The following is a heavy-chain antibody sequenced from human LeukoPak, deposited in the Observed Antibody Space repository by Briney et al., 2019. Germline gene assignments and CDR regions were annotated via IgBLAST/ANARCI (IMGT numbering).Heavy chain of an antibody. J-gene: IGHJ4*02. D-gene: IGHD3-10*01. CDR2: IYSGGGT. CDR1: EFSVSSNY. V-gene: IGHV3-66*01. CDR3: ARDSSGPRD. Sequence: GGSLRLSCAASEFSVSSNYMSWVRQAPGKGLEWVSVIYSGGGTYYADSVKGRFTISRDNSKNTLYLQTNSLRVEDTAVYYCARDSSGPRDWGQGTLVTVSS.